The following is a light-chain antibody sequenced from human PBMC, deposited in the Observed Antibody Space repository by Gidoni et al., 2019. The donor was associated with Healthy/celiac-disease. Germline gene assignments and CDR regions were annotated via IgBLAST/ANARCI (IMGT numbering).Light chain of an antibody. CDR1: QSISSY. CDR3: QQSYSTLWT. CDR2: AAS. Sequence: DIQMTQSPSSLSASVGDRVTITCRASQSISSYLNWYQQKPGQAPKLLIYAASSLQSGVPSRFSGSGSGTDFTLTIRSLQPEDFATYYCQQSYSTLWTFGQGTKVEIK. V-gene: IGKV1-39*01. J-gene: IGKJ1*01.